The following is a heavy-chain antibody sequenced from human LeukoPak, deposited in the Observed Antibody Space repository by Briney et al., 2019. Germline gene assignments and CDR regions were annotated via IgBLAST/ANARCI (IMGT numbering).Heavy chain of an antibody. Sequence: GGSLRLSCAASGFTFRSYAMSWVRQAPGKGLEWVSAISGSGGSTYYADSVKGRFTISRDNSKNTLYLQMNRLRAEDTAVYYCAKIYYDYVWGSFVDPWGQGTLVTVSS. J-gene: IGHJ5*02. CDR2: ISGSGGST. V-gene: IGHV3-23*01. CDR3: AKIYYDYVWGSFVDP. D-gene: IGHD3-16*01. CDR1: GFTFRSYA.